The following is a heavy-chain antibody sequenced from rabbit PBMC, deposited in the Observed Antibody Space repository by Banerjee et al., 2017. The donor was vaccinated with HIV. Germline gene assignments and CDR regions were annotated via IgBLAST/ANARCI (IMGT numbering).Heavy chain of an antibody. CDR1: GFDISNYN. CDR2: IDLVFGNT. Sequence: QLKETGGGLVQPGGSLTLSCKASGFDISNYNMQWVRQSPGKGLEWIGYIDLVFGNTYYASWVNGRFTISSHNAQNTLYLQLNSLTAADTATYFCAREHSYADYGDFNLWGPGTLVT. V-gene: IGHV1S7*01. J-gene: IGHJ4*01. CDR3: AREHSYADYGDFNL. D-gene: IGHD2-1*01.